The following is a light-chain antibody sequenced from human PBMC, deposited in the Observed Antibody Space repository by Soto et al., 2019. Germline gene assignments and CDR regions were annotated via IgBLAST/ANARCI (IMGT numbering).Light chain of an antibody. J-gene: IGLJ3*02. CDR1: TSDVGTYDS. Sequence: QSALTQPPSASGSPGQSVTISCTGTTSDVGTYDSVSWYQQHPGKAPELIIYEVNKRPSGVPDRFSGSKSGNTASLTVSGLQAEDETHYYCASYAGSNNLLFGGGTKVTVL. CDR3: ASYAGSNNLL. V-gene: IGLV2-8*01. CDR2: EVN.